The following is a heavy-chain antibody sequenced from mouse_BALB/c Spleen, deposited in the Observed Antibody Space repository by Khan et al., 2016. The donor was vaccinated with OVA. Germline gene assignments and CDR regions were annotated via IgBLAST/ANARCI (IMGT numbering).Heavy chain of an antibody. J-gene: IGHJ4*01. V-gene: IGHV3-2*02. D-gene: IGHD2-3*01. Sequence: EVKLLVSGPGLVKPSQSLSLTCTVTGYSITSDYAWNWIRQFPGNILEWMGYISYSGSTNYNPSLKSRISITRDTSKNQFFLQLNSVTTEDTATYYCARDGSRYNYAMDYWGQGTSVTVSS. CDR3: ARDGSRYNYAMDY. CDR1: GYSITSDYA. CDR2: ISYSGST.